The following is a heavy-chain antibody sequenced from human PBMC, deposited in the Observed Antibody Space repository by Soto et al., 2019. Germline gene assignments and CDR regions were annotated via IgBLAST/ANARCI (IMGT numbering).Heavy chain of an antibody. CDR1: GFSFSTYA. D-gene: IGHD2-21*01. CDR3: AKDRDCGKRWDAFDI. CDR2: ISGSGGST. Sequence: EVQLLESGGGLVQPGGSLRLSCAVSGFSFSTYAMSWVRQAPGKGLEWVSGISGSGGSTYYAGTVKGRFTISRDNSKNTLFLQMNSLTAEDTAIYYCAKDRDCGKRWDAFDIWGQGTVVTVSS. J-gene: IGHJ3*02. V-gene: IGHV3-23*01.